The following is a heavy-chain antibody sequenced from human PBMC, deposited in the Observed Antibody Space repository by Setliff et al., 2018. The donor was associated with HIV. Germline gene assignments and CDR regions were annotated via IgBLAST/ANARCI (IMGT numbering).Heavy chain of an antibody. Sequence: PSETLSLTCSVSGYSISRGYYWGWIRQPPGKGLEWIGSIHQSGSTYYNSSLKSRVTMSVDTSKNKFSLKLSSVTAADTAVYYCARDLGSAYSYAQGRFDPWGQGTLVTSPQ. V-gene: IGHV4-38-2*02. J-gene: IGHJ5*02. CDR2: IHQSGST. CDR1: GYSISRGYY. D-gene: IGHD5-18*01. CDR3: ARDLGSAYSYAQGRFDP.